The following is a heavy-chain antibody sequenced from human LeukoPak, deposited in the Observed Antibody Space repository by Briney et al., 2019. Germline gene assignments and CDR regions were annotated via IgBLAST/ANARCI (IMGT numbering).Heavy chain of an antibody. CDR3: ARDSPVASFDY. CDR2: MYTSGST. V-gene: IGHV4-61*02. J-gene: IGHJ4*02. D-gene: IGHD3-3*02. CDR1: GGSISSGSYY. Sequence: TLSLTCTVSGGSISSGSYYWSWIRQPAGKGLEWIGRMYTSGSTNYNPSLKSRVTISVDTSKNQFSLKLSSVTAADTAVYYCARDSPVASFDYWGQGTLVTVSS.